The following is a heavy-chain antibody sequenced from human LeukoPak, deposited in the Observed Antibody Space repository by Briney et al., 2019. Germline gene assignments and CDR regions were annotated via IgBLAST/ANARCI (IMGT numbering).Heavy chain of an antibody. Sequence: PGGSLRLSCAASGFTFSSYGMHWVRQAPGKGLEWVAFIRYDGSNKYYADSVKGRFTISRDNSKNTLYLQMNSLRAEDTAVYYCAKDLQPKESDAFDIWGQGTMVTVSS. V-gene: IGHV3-30*02. CDR1: GFTFSSYG. J-gene: IGHJ3*02. CDR2: IRYDGSNK. CDR3: AKDLQPKESDAFDI. D-gene: IGHD4-11*01.